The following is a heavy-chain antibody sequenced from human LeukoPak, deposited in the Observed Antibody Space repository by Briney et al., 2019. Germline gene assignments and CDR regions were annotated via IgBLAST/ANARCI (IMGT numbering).Heavy chain of an antibody. Sequence: GGSLRLSCAASGFTFSYYSMNWVRQAPGKGLEWVSYIYSSSSIIHYADSVEGRFTISRDNAKNSLYLQMNSLRAEDTAVYYCARPRREGYNYDFDFWGQGTLVTVSS. V-gene: IGHV3-48*04. CDR2: IYSSSSII. CDR3: ARPRREGYNYDFDF. J-gene: IGHJ4*02. D-gene: IGHD5-24*01. CDR1: GFTFSYYS.